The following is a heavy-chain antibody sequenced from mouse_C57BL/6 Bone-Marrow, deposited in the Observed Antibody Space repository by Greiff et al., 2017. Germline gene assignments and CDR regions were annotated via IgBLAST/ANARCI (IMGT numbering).Heavy chain of an antibody. J-gene: IGHJ2*01. V-gene: IGHV5-17*01. CDR1: GFTFSDYG. D-gene: IGHD2-4*01. CDR3: ASSYDYGDFDY. Sequence: EVKLVESGGGLVKPGGSLKLSCAASGFTFSDYGMHWVRQAPEKGLEWVAYISSGSSTIYSADTVKGRFTISRDNAKNTLFLQMTSLRSEDTAMYYCASSYDYGDFDYWGQGTTLTVSS. CDR2: ISSGSSTI.